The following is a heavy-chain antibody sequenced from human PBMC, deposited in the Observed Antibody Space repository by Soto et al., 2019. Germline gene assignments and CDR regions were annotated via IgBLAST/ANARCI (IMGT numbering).Heavy chain of an antibody. CDR1: GGSISSGGYY. Sequence: SETLSLTCTVSGGSISSGGYYWSWIRQHPGKGLEWIGYIYYSGSTYYNQSLKSRVTISVDTSKNQFSLKLSSVTAADTAVYYFARDKGTGDGEDYYYYYGMDVWGQGTTVTVSS. CDR2: IYYSGST. V-gene: IGHV4-31*03. J-gene: IGHJ6*02. D-gene: IGHD7-27*01. CDR3: ARDKGTGDGEDYYYYYGMDV.